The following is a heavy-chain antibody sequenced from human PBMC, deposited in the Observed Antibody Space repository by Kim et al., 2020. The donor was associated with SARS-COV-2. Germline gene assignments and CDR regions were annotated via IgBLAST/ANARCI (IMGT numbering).Heavy chain of an antibody. CDR3: TKGSRGVHVPGDS. D-gene: IGHD3-10*01. CDR2: SRNKAYSYTT. J-gene: IGHJ5*01. CDR1: GFSFSDHY. Sequence: GGSLRLFCAAAGFSFSDHYMEWVRQAPGKGLEWVGRSRNKAYSYTTEYAASVKGRFTISRDDSQNSLYLQMNSLRIEDTAMYYCTKGSRGVHVPGDSWGHGTLVIVSS. V-gene: IGHV3-72*01.